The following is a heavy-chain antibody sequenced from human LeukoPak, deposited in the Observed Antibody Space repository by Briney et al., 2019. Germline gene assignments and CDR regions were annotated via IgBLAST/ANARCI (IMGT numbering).Heavy chain of an antibody. D-gene: IGHD3-10*01. CDR3: ARGRGYGSGSYCY. V-gene: IGHV4-34*01. J-gene: IGHJ4*02. CDR2: INHSGST. Sequence: GALRLSCAVYGGSFSCYYWSWIRQPPGKGLEWIGEINHSGSTNYNPSLKSRVTISVDTSKNQFSLKLSSVTAADTAVYYCARGRGYGSGSYCYWGQGTLVTVSS. CDR1: GGSFSCYY.